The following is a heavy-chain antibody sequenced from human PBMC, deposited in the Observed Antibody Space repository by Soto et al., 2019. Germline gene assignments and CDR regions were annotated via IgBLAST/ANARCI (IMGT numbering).Heavy chain of an antibody. V-gene: IGHV3-66*01. CDR1: GLTVSSNY. Sequence: GGSLRLSCAASGLTVSSNYMTWVRQAPGKGLQWVSVIYSDGFTSYADSVKGRFTISRDNSKNTLYLQMNSLRAEDTALYYCAMKSQYFYASGSANYFDSWGQGTLVTVS. J-gene: IGHJ4*02. D-gene: IGHD3-10*01. CDR2: IYSDGFT. CDR3: AMKSQYFYASGSANYFDS.